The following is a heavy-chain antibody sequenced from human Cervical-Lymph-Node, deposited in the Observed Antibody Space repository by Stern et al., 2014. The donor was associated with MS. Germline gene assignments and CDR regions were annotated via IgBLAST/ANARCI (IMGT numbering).Heavy chain of an antibody. V-gene: IGHV1-3*01. CDR2: SNVGSGNT. Sequence: VQLVQSGAEVKKPGASVRLSCKASGYTFTNKYAIHWVRQAPGQRLEWMGWSNVGSGNTDYSQRFQGRVTITMETSATTSHMDLTSLTSEDTAVYYCARAPGRSSASGLNVWGQGTTVTVSS. J-gene: IGHJ6*02. CDR1: GYTFTNKYA. D-gene: IGHD6-13*01. CDR3: ARAPGRSSASGLNV.